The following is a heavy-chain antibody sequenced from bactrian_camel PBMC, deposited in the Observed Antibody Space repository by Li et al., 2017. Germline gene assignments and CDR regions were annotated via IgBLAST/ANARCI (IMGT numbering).Heavy chain of an antibody. D-gene: IGHD1*01. CDR1: KNTVSSFC. V-gene: IGHV3S1*01. J-gene: IGHJ4*01. CDR2: FYVGGGST. CDR3: AIGAHNFAQQTWLEEKSYTY. Sequence: HVQLVESGGGSTQAGGSLRLSCVNSKNTVSSFCMAWFRQAPGKEREGVASFYVGGGSTYYTDSVKGRFTVSRDDPEFRLYLQMSALETEDSAVYYCAIGAHNFAQQTWLEEKSYTYWGQGTQVTVS.